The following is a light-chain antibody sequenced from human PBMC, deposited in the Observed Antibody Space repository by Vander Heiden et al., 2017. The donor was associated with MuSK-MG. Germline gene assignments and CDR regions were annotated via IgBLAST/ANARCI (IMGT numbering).Light chain of an antibody. J-gene: IGKJ1*01. CDR3: QQLNTYPRT. CDR2: AAS. CDR1: QGISNY. Sequence: IQSSPSQSFLSASVGDRVTLTCRASQGISNYLANYLAWYQQKPGKAPELLIYAASTLHSGVPSRFSGSGSGTEFTLTIISLQPEDFATYYCQQLNTYPRTFGQGTKVEIK. V-gene: IGKV1-9*01.